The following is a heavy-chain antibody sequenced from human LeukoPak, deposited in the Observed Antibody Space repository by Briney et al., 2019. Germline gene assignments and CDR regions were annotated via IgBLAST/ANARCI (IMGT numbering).Heavy chain of an antibody. CDR1: GFTFSSYA. CDR2: ISGSGGST. Sequence: GGSLRLSCAASGFTFSSYAMSWVRQAPGKGLEWVSAISGSGGSTYYADSVKGRFTISRDNSKNTLYLQMNSLRAEDTAVYYCAEGVGGIAAAGPDYWGQGTLVTVSS. D-gene: IGHD6-13*01. V-gene: IGHV3-23*01. J-gene: IGHJ4*02. CDR3: AEGVGGIAAAGPDY.